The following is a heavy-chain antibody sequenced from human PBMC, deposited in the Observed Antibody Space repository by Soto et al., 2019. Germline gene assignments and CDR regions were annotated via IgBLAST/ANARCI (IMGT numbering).Heavy chain of an antibody. CDR3: ARVISGYRYFDY. J-gene: IGHJ4*02. D-gene: IGHD3-22*01. CDR2: IYYSGST. V-gene: IGHV4-61*01. CDR1: GGSVSSGSYY. Sequence: ETLSLTCTVSGGSVSSGSYYWSWIRQPPGKGLEWIGYIYYSGSTNYNPSLKSRVTISVDTSKNQFSLRLSSVTAADTAVYYCARVISGYRYFDYWGQGTLVTVSS.